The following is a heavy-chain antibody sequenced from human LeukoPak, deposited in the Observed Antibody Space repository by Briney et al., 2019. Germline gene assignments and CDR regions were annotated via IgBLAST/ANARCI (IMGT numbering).Heavy chain of an antibody. D-gene: IGHD3-10*01. CDR1: GFTFSSYG. J-gene: IGHJ4*02. CDR3: AKDQRPQLLWFGEFYFDY. Sequence: PGGSLRLSCAASGFTFSSYGMHWVRQAPGKGLEWVAVISYDGSNKYYADSVKGRFTISRDNSKNTLYLQMSSLRAEDTAGYYCAKDQRPQLLWFGEFYFDYWGQGTLVTVSS. CDR2: ISYDGSNK. V-gene: IGHV3-30*18.